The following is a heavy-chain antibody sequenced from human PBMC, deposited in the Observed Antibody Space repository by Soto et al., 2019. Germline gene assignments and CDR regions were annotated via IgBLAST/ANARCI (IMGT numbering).Heavy chain of an antibody. CDR3: AKVTAHRFDY. V-gene: IGHV3-23*01. Sequence: GGSLRLSCAASEFTFSSYAMSWVRQAPGKGLEWVSLISGSGGSTYYADSVKGRFTISRDNSKNTLYLQMNTLRAEDTAIFYCAKVTAHRFDYWGQGTLVTVS. CDR1: EFTFSSYA. CDR2: ISGSGGST. J-gene: IGHJ4*02.